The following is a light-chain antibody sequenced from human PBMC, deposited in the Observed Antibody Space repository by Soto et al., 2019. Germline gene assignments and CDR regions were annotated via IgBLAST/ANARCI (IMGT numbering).Light chain of an antibody. CDR1: QSLLHSNGYNY. CDR3: MQALQTPL. Sequence: DIVMTQSPLSLPVTPGEPASISCRSSQSLLHSNGYNYLDWYLQKPGQSPQLLIYLGSNRASGVPDRVSGSGSGTAFTLKISRVEAEDVGVYYCMQALQTPLFGGGTKVEIK. V-gene: IGKV2-28*01. CDR2: LGS. J-gene: IGKJ4*01.